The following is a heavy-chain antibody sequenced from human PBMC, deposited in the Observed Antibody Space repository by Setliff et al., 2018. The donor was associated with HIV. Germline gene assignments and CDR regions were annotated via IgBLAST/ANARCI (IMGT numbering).Heavy chain of an antibody. CDR1: GFTFGGYG. J-gene: IGHJ6*03. D-gene: IGHD2-15*01. CDR3: ARAVVNSNFYYYMDV. CDR2: TRSKAYGGTT. V-gene: IGHV3-49*04. Sequence: GGSLRLSCIASGFTFGGYGLSWVRQAPGEGLEWVGFTRSKAYGGTTEYAASLEGRFTISRDDSKNVAYLQMNSLKTEDSAVYYCARAVVNSNFYYYMDVWGKGTTVTVSS.